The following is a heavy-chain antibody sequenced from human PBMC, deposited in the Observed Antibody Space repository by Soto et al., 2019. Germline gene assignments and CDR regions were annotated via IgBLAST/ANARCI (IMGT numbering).Heavy chain of an antibody. Sequence: PGGSLRLSCAASGFTFSKSAVTWVRQAPGKGLEWVSSIGTSGRTYYADSVKGRFTISRDSSKNTLYLQMNSLRAEDTAVYYCAKVQHYYDSSGYDYYYGMDVWGQGTTVTVSS. D-gene: IGHD3-22*01. J-gene: IGHJ6*02. V-gene: IGHV3-23*01. CDR3: AKVQHYYDSSGYDYYYGMDV. CDR2: IGTSGRT. CDR1: GFTFSKSA.